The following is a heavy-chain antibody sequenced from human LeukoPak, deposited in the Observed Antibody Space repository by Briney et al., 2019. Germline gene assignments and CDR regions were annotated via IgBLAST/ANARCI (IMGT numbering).Heavy chain of an antibody. CDR1: GYTFTGFY. CDR2: INPNSGGT. CDR3: AREGAYSNYGGGFDP. Sequence: GASVKVSCKASGYTFTGFYMHWVRQAPGQGLEWMGWINPNSGGTNYAQKFQGRVTMTRDTSISTAYMELSRLRSDDTAVYYCAREGAYSNYGGGFDPWGQGTLVTVSS. J-gene: IGHJ5*02. V-gene: IGHV1-2*02. D-gene: IGHD4-11*01.